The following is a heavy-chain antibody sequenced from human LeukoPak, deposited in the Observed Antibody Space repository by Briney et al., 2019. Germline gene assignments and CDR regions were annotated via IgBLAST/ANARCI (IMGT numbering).Heavy chain of an antibody. V-gene: IGHV3-23*01. CDR2: ISGSGAST. D-gene: IGHD2-2*01. CDR1: GFTFSSYA. J-gene: IGHJ4*02. CDR3: ASAVWYPLGTCVY. Sequence: PGGSLRLSCAASGFTFSSYAMSWVRQAPGKGLEWVSAISGSGASTYYADSVKGRFTISRDDSKNTLYLQMNRLRAEDTAVYYCASAVWYPLGTCVYCGQGTLVTVSS.